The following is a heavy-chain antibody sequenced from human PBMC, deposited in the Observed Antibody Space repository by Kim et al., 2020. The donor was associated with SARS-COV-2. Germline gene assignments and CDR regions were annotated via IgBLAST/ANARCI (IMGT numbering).Heavy chain of an antibody. V-gene: IGHV4-61*01. CDR3: ARAPNDFWSGYPYYFDY. CDR1: GGSVSSGSYF. D-gene: IGHD3-3*01. J-gene: IGHJ4*02. CDR2: IYYSGNT. Sequence: SETLSLTCTVSGGSVSSGSYFWSWIRQPPGKGLEWNGNIYYSGNTNHNPSLKSRVTMSVDTSKNQFSVKLRSVTAADTAVYYCARAPNDFWSGYPYYFDYWGQGTLVTVSS.